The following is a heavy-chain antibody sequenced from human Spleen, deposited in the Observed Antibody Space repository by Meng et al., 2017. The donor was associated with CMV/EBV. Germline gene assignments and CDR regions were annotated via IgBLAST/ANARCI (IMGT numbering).Heavy chain of an antibody. J-gene: IGHJ4*02. V-gene: IGHV1-69*05. CDR3: ASSDTPGGPFDY. Sequence: SCKASGGTFSSYTITWVRQAPGQGLEWVGQFIPVFGSANYEQKFQDRATITTDDSTTTAYMDLSSLRSEDTAVYYCASSDTPGGPFDYWGQGTLVTVSS. CDR2: FIPVFGSA. CDR1: GGTFSSYT. D-gene: IGHD2-15*01.